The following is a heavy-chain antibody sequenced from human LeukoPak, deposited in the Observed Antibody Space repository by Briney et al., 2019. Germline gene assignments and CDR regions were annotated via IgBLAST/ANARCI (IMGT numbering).Heavy chain of an antibody. J-gene: IGHJ4*02. CDR1: GFTFSGSA. Sequence: PGGSLRLSGAASGFTFSGSAMHWVRQASGKGLEWVGRIRSKANSYATAYAASVKGRFTISRDDSKNTAYLQMNSLKTEDTAVYYCTVQLVGYYFDYWGQGTLVTVSS. D-gene: IGHD6-13*01. CDR3: TVQLVGYYFDY. CDR2: IRSKANSYAT. V-gene: IGHV3-73*01.